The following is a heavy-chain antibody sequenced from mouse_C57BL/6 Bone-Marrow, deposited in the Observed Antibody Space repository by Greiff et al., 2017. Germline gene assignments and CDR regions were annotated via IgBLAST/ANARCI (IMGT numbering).Heavy chain of an antibody. Sequence: QVQLQQPGAELVKPGASVKLSCKASGYTFTSYWMQWVKQRPGQGLEWIGEIDPSDSYTNYNQKFKGKATLTVDTSSSTAYMQLSSLTSEDSAVYYCARGGYYVAYWCQGTLVTVSA. CDR2: IDPSDSYT. J-gene: IGHJ3*01. CDR1: GYTFTSYW. D-gene: IGHD2-3*01. CDR3: ARGGYYVAY. V-gene: IGHV1-50*01.